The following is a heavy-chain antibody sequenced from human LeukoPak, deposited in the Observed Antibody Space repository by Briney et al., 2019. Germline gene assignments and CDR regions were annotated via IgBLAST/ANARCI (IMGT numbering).Heavy chain of an antibody. CDR2: IIPIFGTA. Sequence: SVKVSCKASGYTFTSYYMHWVRQAPGQGLEWMGGIIPIFGTANYAQKFQGRVTITADESTSTAYMELSSLRSEDTAVYYCARAQMPNNWFDPWGQGTLVTVSS. J-gene: IGHJ5*02. CDR1: GYTFTSYY. V-gene: IGHV1-69*13. CDR3: ARAQMPNNWFDP. D-gene: IGHD2-2*01.